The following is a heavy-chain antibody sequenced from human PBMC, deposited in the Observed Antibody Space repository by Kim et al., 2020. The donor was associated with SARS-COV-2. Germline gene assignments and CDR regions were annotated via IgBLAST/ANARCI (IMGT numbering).Heavy chain of an antibody. CDR3: ARDAVTTVTTPFDY. CDR2: ISSSSSYI. V-gene: IGHV3-21*01. Sequence: GGSLRLSCAASGFTFSSYSMNWVRQAPGKGLEWVSSISSSSSYIYYADSVKGRFTISRDNAKNSLYLQMNSQRAEDTAVYYCARDAVTTVTTPFDYWGQGNLVTVSS. J-gene: IGHJ4*02. CDR1: GFTFSSYS. D-gene: IGHD4-4*01.